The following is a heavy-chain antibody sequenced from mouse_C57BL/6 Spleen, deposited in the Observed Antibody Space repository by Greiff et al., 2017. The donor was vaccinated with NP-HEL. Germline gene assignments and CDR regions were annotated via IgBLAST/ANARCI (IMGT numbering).Heavy chain of an antibody. V-gene: IGHV1-4*01. D-gene: IGHD2-5*01. Sequence: VKLLESGAELARPGASVKMSCKASGYTFTSYTMHWVKQRPGQGLEWIGYINPSSGYTKYNQKFKDKATLTADKSSSTAYMQLSSLTSEDSAVYYCARGSNYDAMDYWGQGTSVTVSS. CDR3: ARGSNYDAMDY. CDR1: GYTFTSYT. CDR2: INPSSGYT. J-gene: IGHJ4*01.